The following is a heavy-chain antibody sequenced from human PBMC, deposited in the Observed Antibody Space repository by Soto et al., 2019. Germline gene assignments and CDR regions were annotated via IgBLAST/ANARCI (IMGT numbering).Heavy chain of an antibody. V-gene: IGHV3-23*01. Sequence: PGGSLRLSCAASGFTFSSYAMSWVRQAPGKGLEWVSAISGSGGSTYYADSVKGRFTISRDNSKNTLYLQMNSLRVEDTAVYYCAKRGFDSGGWDYYALDVWGQGTAVTV. J-gene: IGHJ6*02. CDR3: AKRGFDSGGWDYYALDV. CDR2: ISGSGGST. D-gene: IGHD5-12*01. CDR1: GFTFSSYA.